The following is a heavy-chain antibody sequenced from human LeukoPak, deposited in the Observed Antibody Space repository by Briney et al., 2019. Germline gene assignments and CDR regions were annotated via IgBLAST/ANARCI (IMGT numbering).Heavy chain of an antibody. D-gene: IGHD5-12*01. V-gene: IGHV4-34*01. CDR2: INHSGST. J-gene: IGHJ4*02. Sequence: SSETLSLTCAVYGGSFSGYYWSWIRQPPGKGLEWIGEINHSGSTNYNPSLKSRVTISVDTSKNQFSLKLSSVTAADTAVYYCARAGSGYDPLSLFDYWGQGTLVTVSS. CDR1: GGSFSGYY. CDR3: ARAGSGYDPLSLFDY.